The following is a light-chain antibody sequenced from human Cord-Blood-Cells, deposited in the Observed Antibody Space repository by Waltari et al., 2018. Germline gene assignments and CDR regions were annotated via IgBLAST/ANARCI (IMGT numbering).Light chain of an antibody. CDR3: QSYDSSNQV. CDR2: EDN. Sequence: NFMLTQPHSVSESPGQTVTISCTRSSGSLASNYVQWYQQRPGSSPTTVIYEDNQRPSGVPDRFSGSIDSSSNSASLTISGLKTEDEADYYCQSYDSSNQVFGGGTKLTVL. CDR1: SGSLASNY. V-gene: IGLV6-57*01. J-gene: IGLJ3*02.